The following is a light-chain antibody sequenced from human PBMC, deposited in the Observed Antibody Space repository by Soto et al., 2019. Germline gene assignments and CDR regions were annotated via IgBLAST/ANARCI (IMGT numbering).Light chain of an antibody. V-gene: IGKV3-11*01. CDR1: QSLSSY. CDR3: QQRXXXXXT. Sequence: EIVLTQSPATLYLSPGERAXXXXXASQSLSSYLAWYQQKPGQAPRLLIYDASNRATGIPARFSGSGSGTDFALTISSLEPEDFAVYFCQQRXXXXXTFGQGTRLEIK. J-gene: IGKJ5*01. CDR2: DAS.